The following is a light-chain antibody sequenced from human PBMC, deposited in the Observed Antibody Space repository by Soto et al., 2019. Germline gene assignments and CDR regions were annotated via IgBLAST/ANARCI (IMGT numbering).Light chain of an antibody. CDR2: GAS. CDR1: QSVSSN. CDR3: QQYNNWPYT. V-gene: IGKV3-15*01. Sequence: EIVMTQSPATLSVSPEERATLSCRASQSVSSNLAWYQQKPGQAPRLLIYGASTRATGIPARFSGSGSGTEFTLTISSLQSGDFAVYYCQQYNNWPYTFGQGTKLEIK. J-gene: IGKJ2*01.